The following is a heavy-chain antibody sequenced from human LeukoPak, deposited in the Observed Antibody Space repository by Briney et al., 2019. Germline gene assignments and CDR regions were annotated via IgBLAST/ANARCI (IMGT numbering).Heavy chain of an antibody. D-gene: IGHD3-3*01. CDR2: INPNSGGT. J-gene: IGHJ5*02. CDR3: ARDLNDFWSGPPDPSSPHFFDP. CDR1: GYTFTGYY. V-gene: IGHV1-2*02. Sequence: ASVKVSCKASGYTFTGYYMHWVRQAPGQGLEWMGWINPNSGGTNYAQKFQGRVTMTRDTSISTAYMELSRLRSDDTAVYYCARDLNDFWSGPPDPSSPHFFDPWGQGTLVTVSS.